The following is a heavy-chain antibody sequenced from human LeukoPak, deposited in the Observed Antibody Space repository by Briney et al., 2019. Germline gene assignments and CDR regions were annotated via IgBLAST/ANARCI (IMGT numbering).Heavy chain of an antibody. J-gene: IGHJ4*02. CDR3: ARSRFLEWLFHFDY. CDR2: INAGNGNT. CDR1: GYTFTSYA. D-gene: IGHD3-3*01. Sequence: PRASVKFSCKASGYTFTSYAMHWVRQAPGQRLEWMGWINAGNGNTKYSQKFQGRVTITRDTSASTAYMELSSLRSEDTAVYYCARSRFLEWLFHFDYWGQGTLVTVSP. V-gene: IGHV1-3*01.